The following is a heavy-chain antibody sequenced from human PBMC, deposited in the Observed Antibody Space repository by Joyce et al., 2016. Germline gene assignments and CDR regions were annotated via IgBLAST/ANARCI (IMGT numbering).Heavy chain of an antibody. CDR2: VYLTACI. D-gene: IGHD6-19*01. CDR3: AKDGIVVAGSRTCALEV. J-gene: IGHJ6*02. Sequence: LQLQESGPGLVKPSGTLSHSCDISGASVTNSHWWSWVRQSPEKGLEWIGEVYLTACINYNPSLDSPVTISMDKSKTQVSLGLRSVTAADTDVYYCAKDGIVVAGSRTCALEVWGQGTTVTVSS. V-gene: IGHV4-4*02. CDR1: GASVTNSHW.